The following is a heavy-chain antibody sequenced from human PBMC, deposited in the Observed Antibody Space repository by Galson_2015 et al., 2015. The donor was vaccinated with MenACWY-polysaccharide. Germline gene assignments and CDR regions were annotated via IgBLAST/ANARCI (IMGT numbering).Heavy chain of an antibody. J-gene: IGHJ6*02. CDR3: ASDFKGYYYGMDV. V-gene: IGHV3-72*01. Sequence: SLRLSCAASGITFSDYYMDWVRQAPGKGLEWVGRSGNRAKRYTTEYAASVKGRFTISRDDSKNPVYLQVNSLKTEDTAVYYCASDFKGYYYGMDVWGQGTTVTVSS. CDR2: SGNRAKRYTT. CDR1: GITFSDYY.